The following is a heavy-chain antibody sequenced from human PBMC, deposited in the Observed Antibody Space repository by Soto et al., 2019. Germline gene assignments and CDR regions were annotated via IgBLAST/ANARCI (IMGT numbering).Heavy chain of an antibody. J-gene: IGHJ5*02. V-gene: IGHV3-66*01. CDR3: ARESGALTVTRYNWFDP. D-gene: IGHD4-4*01. Sequence: GGSLRLSCAAAGFSVSSSHMNWVRQAPGKGLEWISVIYSGGATYYAVSVKGRFTISRDNAKNSLYLQMNSLRAEDTAVYYCARESGALTVTRYNWFDPWGQGTLVTVSS. CDR1: GFSVSSSH. CDR2: IYSGGAT.